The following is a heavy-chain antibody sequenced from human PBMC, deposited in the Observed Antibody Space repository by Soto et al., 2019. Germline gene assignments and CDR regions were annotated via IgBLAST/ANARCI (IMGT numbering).Heavy chain of an antibody. V-gene: IGHV4-39*01. CDR1: GGSISSGSYY. CDR3: ARQDSSGYDSDY. D-gene: IGHD5-12*01. CDR2: IYYSGGT. Sequence: PSETLLLNCPFSGGSISSGSYYWGWIRQPPGKGLEWIGSIYYSGGTYYNPSLKSRVTISVDTSKNQFSLKLSSVTAADTAVYYCARQDSSGYDSDYWGQGTLVTVSS. J-gene: IGHJ4*02.